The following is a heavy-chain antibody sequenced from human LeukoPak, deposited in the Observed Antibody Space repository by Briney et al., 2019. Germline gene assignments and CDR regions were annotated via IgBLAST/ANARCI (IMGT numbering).Heavy chain of an antibody. J-gene: IGHJ3*02. CDR3: ARDIREDIVVVPAAKGAFDI. V-gene: IGHV3-7*01. CDR2: IKQDGSEK. D-gene: IGHD2-2*01. CDR1: GFTFSSYW. Sequence: GGSLRLSCAASGFTFSSYWMSWVRQAPGKGLEWVANIKQDGSEKYYVDSVKGRFTISRDNAKKSLYLQMNSLRAEDTAVYYCARDIREDIVVVPAAKGAFDIWGQGTMVTVSS.